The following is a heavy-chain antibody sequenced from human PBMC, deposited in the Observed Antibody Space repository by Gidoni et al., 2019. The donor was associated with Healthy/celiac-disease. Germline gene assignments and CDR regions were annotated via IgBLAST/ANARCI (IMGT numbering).Heavy chain of an antibody. D-gene: IGHD2-2*01. J-gene: IGHJ4*02. CDR1: GFTSDDYT. V-gene: IGHV3-43*01. CDR2: ISWDGGST. Sequence: EVQLVEPGGVVVQPGGSLRLSCAASGFTSDDYTMHWVRQAPGKGLEWVSLISWDGGSTYYADSVKGRFTISRDNSKNSLYLQMNSLRTEDTALYYCAKDTGYCSSTSCYQFDYWGQGTLVTVSS. CDR3: AKDTGYCSSTSCYQFDY.